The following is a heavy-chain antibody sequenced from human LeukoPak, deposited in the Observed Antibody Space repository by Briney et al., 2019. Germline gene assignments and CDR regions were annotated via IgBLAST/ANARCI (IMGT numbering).Heavy chain of an antibody. CDR2: IYYSGST. Sequence: SETLSLTCTVSGGSISSSSYYWGWIRQPPGKGLEWIGSIYYSGSTYYNPSLKSRVTISVDTSKNQFSLKLSSVTAADTAVYYCAREDPQLYYMDVWGKGTTVTVSS. CDR1: GGSISSSSYY. CDR3: AREDPQLYYMDV. V-gene: IGHV4-39*01. J-gene: IGHJ6*03. D-gene: IGHD1-1*01.